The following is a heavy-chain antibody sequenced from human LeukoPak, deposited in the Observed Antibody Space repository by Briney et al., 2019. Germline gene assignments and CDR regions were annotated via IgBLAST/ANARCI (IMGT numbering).Heavy chain of an antibody. V-gene: IGHV3-21*04. Sequence: GGSLRLSCAASGFTFSSYSMNWVRQAPGKGLEWVSSISSSSSYIYYADSVKGRFTISRDNAKNSLYLQVNSLRAEDTALYYCARVLVDEYYYYMDVWGKGTTVTVSS. CDR1: GFTFSSYS. D-gene: IGHD3-9*01. CDR2: ISSSSSYI. CDR3: ARVLVDEYYYYMDV. J-gene: IGHJ6*03.